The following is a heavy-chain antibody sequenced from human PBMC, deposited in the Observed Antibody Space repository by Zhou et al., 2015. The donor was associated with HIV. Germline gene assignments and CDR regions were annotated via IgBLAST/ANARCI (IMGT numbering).Heavy chain of an antibody. CDR2: INPSGGST. V-gene: IGHV1-46*01. D-gene: IGHD3-10*01. J-gene: IGHJ6*02. CDR3: ARENGFGELYLGYYYGMDV. CDR1: GYTFTSYY. Sequence: QVQLVQSGAEVKKPGASVKVSCKASGYTFTSYYMHWVRQAPGQGLEWMGIINPSGGSTSYAQKFQGRVTMTRDTSTSTVYMELSSLRSEDTAVYYCARENGFGELYLGYYYGMDVWGQGTTVTVSS.